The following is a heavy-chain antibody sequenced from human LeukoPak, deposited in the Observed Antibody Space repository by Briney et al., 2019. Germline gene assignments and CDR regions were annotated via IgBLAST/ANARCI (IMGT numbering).Heavy chain of an antibody. V-gene: IGHV4-39*07. CDR3: ARAYRSSWYANWFDP. J-gene: IGHJ5*02. CDR2: IYHSGST. Sequence: SETLSLTCTVSGGSISSRSYYWGWLRQPPGKGLEWIGSIYHSGSTYYNPSLKSRVTISVDTSKNQFSLKLSSVTAADTAVYFCARAYRSSWYANWFDPWGQGTLVTVSS. D-gene: IGHD6-13*01. CDR1: GGSISSRSYY.